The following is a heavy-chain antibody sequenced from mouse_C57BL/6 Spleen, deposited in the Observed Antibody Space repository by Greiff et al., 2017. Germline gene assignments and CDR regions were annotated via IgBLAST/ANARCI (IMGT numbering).Heavy chain of an antibody. CDR3: TTVELGRDYFDY. D-gene: IGHD4-1*01. V-gene: IGHV14-4*01. Sequence: VQLKQSGAELVRPGASVKLSCTASGFNIKDDYMHWVKQRPEQGLEWIGWIDPENGGTEYASKFQGKATITADTSSNTAYLQLSSLTSEDTAVYCCTTVELGRDYFDYWGQGTTLTVSS. CDR2: IDPENGGT. CDR1: GFNIKDDY. J-gene: IGHJ2*01.